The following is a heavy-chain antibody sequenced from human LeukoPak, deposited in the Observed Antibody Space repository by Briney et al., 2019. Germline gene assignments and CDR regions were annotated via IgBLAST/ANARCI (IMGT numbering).Heavy chain of an antibody. J-gene: IGHJ4*02. CDR3: ARGSGYYYVDFDY. V-gene: IGHV4-34*01. CDR1: GGSFIGFH. D-gene: IGHD3-22*01. CDR2: INHSGST. Sequence: SETLSLTCAVYGGSFIGFHWNWIRQPPGKGLEWIGDINHSGSTNYNPSLTSRVTISVDTSKNQFSLKLSSVTAADTAVYYCARGSGYYYVDFDYWGQGTLVTASS.